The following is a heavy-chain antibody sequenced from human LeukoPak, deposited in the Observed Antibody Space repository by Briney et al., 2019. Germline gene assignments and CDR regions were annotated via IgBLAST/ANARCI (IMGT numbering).Heavy chain of an antibody. J-gene: IGHJ4*02. CDR2: IYSGDNT. V-gene: IGHV3-53*01. D-gene: IGHD1-7*01. CDR3: ARGKWNYPFDY. Sequence: GGSLRLSCAASGFTVSSNYMSWVHQAPGKGLEWVSVIYSGDNTYYADSAKGRFTISRDNSKNTVYLQMNSLRAEDTAVYYCARGKWNYPFDYWGQGTLVTVSS. CDR1: GFTVSSNY.